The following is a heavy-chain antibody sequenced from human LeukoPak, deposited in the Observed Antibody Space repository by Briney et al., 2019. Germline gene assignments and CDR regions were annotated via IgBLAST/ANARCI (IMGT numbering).Heavy chain of an antibody. CDR2: IYPGDSET. CDR1: GYSFTSYW. Sequence: GESLKISCKGSGYSFTSYWIGWVRQMSGKGLEWMGIIYPGDSETRYSPSFQGQVTISADKSINTAYLQWNSLKASDTAMYFCARQRDSSWYVDYWGQGTLVTVSS. J-gene: IGHJ4*02. V-gene: IGHV5-51*01. CDR3: ARQRDSSWYVDY. D-gene: IGHD6-13*01.